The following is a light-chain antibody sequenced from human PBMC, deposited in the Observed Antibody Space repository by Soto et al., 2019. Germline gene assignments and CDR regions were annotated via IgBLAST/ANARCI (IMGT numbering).Light chain of an antibody. CDR3: ATWDGSLPAEV. V-gene: IGLV1-51*01. CDR1: SSNIGNNY. J-gene: IGLJ2*01. CDR2: DNN. Sequence: QSVLPQPPSVSAAPGQKVPISCSGSSSNIGNNYVSWYQQLPGTAPKLLIYDNNKRPSGIPDRFSGSKSGTSGTLDITGLQTGDEADYYCATWDGSLPAEVFGGGTKLTVL.